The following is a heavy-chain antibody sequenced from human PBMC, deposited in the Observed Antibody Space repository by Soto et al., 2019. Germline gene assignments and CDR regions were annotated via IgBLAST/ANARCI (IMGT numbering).Heavy chain of an antibody. D-gene: IGHD6-19*01. J-gene: IGHJ4*02. CDR3: ARQIAVAGTKCLDY. Sequence: QVTLKESGPVLVKPTETLTLTCTVSGFSLSDVTMSVSWIRQPPGKALEWLAHIFSNGEKSHSTSLRSRLTISKDTSKSQVVLTMTNMDPVDTAAFYCARQIAVAGTKCLDYWGQGTLVTVSS. V-gene: IGHV2-26*01. CDR2: IFSNGEK. CDR1: GFSLSDVTMS.